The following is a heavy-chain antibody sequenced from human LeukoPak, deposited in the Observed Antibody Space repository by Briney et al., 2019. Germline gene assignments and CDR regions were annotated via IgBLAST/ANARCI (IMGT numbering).Heavy chain of an antibody. CDR3: AKDYTPYDSSGYVDY. D-gene: IGHD3-22*01. Sequence: GGSLRLSCAASGFTFSSYAMSWVRQAPGKGLEWVSAISGSGGSTYYADSVKGRFTISRDNSKNTLYLQMNSLRAEDTAVYCCAKDYTPYDSSGYVDYWGQGTLVTVSS. V-gene: IGHV3-23*01. J-gene: IGHJ4*02. CDR1: GFTFSSYA. CDR2: ISGSGGST.